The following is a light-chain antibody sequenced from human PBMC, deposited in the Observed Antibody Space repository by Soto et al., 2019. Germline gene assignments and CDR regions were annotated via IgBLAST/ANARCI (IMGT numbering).Light chain of an antibody. Sequence: DIQMTQSPSPLSASVGDRVTITCRASQTISTYLNWYQQKPGKAPKLLIYGASSLQSGVPSRFRGSGSGTDFTLTISSLQPEDFGTYYCQQSFSTPRTFGQGTKVEIK. V-gene: IGKV1-39*01. CDR1: QTISTY. CDR3: QQSFSTPRT. J-gene: IGKJ1*01. CDR2: GAS.